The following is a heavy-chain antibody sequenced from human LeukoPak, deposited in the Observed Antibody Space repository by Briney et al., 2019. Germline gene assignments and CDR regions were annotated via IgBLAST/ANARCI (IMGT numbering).Heavy chain of an antibody. CDR3: ARDEGDYSSGWYFDY. D-gene: IGHD6-19*01. V-gene: IGHV3-21*01. Sequence: GGSLRLSCATSGFAFSSYNMNWVRQAPGKGLEWVSSISSSSSYIYYADSVKGRFTISRDNAKNSLYLQMNSLRAEDTAVYYCARDEGDYSSGWYFDYWGQGTRVTVSS. CDR1: GFAFSSYN. J-gene: IGHJ4*02. CDR2: ISSSSSYI.